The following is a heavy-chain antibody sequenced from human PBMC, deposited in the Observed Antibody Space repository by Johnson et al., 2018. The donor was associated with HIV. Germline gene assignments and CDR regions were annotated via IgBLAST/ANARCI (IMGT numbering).Heavy chain of an antibody. CDR1: GFTFSSYA. V-gene: IGHV3-23*04. CDR3: AKDRAVARWDAFDI. CDR2: ISGSGGSA. J-gene: IGHJ3*02. Sequence: VLLVESGGGLVQPGGSLRLSCAASGFTFSSYAMSWVRQAPGKGLEWVSAISGSGGSAYYADSVKGRFTISRDNSKNSLYLQMSSLRAEDTALYYCAKDRAVARWDAFDIWGQGTMVTVSS. D-gene: IGHD6-19*01.